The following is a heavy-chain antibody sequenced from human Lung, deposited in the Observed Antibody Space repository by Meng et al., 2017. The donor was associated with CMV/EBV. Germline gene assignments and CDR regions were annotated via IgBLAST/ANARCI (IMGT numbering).Heavy chain of an antibody. V-gene: IGHV1-18*01. Sequence: ASVKVSCKASGYTFTSYGISWVRQAPGQGLEWMGWISAYNGNTNYAQKLQGRVTMTTDTSTSTAYMELRSLRSDDTAVYYCARDPIRVLRFLEWNYYYYGMDVWXQGNXVTVDS. CDR1: GYTFTSYG. CDR2: ISAYNGNT. CDR3: ARDPIRVLRFLEWNYYYYGMDV. D-gene: IGHD3-3*01. J-gene: IGHJ6*01.